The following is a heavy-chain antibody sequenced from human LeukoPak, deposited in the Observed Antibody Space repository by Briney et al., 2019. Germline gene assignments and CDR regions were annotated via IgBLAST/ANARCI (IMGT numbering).Heavy chain of an antibody. J-gene: IGHJ6*02. CDR1: GFTFSSYA. D-gene: IGHD3-9*01. V-gene: IGHV3-23*01. CDR3: AKDQGRYDILTGYQYYYYYYGMDV. CDR2: ISGSGGST. Sequence: GGSLRLSCAASGFTFSSYAMSWVRQAPGKGLEWVSAISGSGGSTYYADSVKGRFTISRDNSKNTLYLQMNSLRAEDTAVYECAKDQGRYDILTGYQYYYYYYGMDVWGQGTTVTVSS.